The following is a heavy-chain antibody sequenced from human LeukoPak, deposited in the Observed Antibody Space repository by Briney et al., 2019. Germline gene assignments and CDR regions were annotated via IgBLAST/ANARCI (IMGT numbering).Heavy chain of an antibody. CDR3: ASDPPYTSSSAW. J-gene: IGHJ4*02. CDR1: GFTFTSTA. Sequence: SVKVSCTASGFTFTSTAVQWVRQARGQRLEWIGWILVGSGNTNYAQMFQERVTLTWDVSTSTAYMVLSSLRSEDTAIYYCASDPPYTSSSAWWGQGTLVTVSS. CDR2: ILVGSGNT. D-gene: IGHD2-2*01. V-gene: IGHV1-58*01.